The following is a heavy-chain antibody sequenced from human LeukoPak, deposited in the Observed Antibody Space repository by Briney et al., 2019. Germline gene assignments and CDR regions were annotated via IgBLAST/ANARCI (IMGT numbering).Heavy chain of an antibody. CDR2: IYYSGST. D-gene: IGHD6-19*01. Sequence: SETLSLTCTVSGGSISSYYWSWIRQPPGKGLEWIGYIYYSGSTNYNPSLKSRVTISVDTSKNQFSLKLSSVTAADTAVYYCARRIPVAGTSSAFDIWGQGTMVTVSS. CDR3: ARRIPVAGTSSAFDI. CDR1: GGSISSYY. J-gene: IGHJ3*02. V-gene: IGHV4-59*08.